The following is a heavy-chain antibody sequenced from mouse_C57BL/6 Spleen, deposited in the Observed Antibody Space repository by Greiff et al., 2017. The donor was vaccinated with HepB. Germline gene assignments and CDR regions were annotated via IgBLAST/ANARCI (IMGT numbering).Heavy chain of an antibody. CDR1: GFTFSDYG. Sequence: VQLKESGGGLVKPGGSLKLSCAASGFTFSDYGMHWVRQAPEKGLEWVAYISSGSSTIYYADTVKGRITISRDNAKNTLFLQMTSLRSEDTAMYYCARHWEGDYWGQGTTLTVSS. D-gene: IGHD4-1*01. CDR3: ARHWEGDY. J-gene: IGHJ2*01. V-gene: IGHV5-17*01. CDR2: ISSGSSTI.